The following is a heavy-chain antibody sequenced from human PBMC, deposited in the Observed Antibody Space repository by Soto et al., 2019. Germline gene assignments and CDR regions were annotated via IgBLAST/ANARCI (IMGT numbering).Heavy chain of an antibody. CDR2: IYPGDSDT. CDR3: ARKDIAGNSVDF. V-gene: IGHV5-51*01. Sequence: SCKASGYSFTTYWIGWVRQMPGKGLEWMGIIYPGDSDTRYSPSFQGQVTISADKSISTAYLQWSSLKASDSAMFYCARKDIAGNSVDFWGQGTLVTVSS. J-gene: IGHJ4*02. D-gene: IGHD6-13*01. CDR1: GYSFTTYW.